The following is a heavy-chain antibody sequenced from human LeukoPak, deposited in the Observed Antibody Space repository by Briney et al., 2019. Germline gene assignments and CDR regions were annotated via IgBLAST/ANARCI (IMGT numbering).Heavy chain of an antibody. D-gene: IGHD3-10*01. Sequence: GGSLRLSCAASGFTFSSYWMHWVRQAPGKGLVWVSRINSDGSATSYADSVKGRFTISRDNAKNTLYLQMNSLRAEDTAVYYCARAEYGVLLDYWGQGTLVTVSS. V-gene: IGHV3-74*01. CDR1: GFTFSSYW. CDR3: ARAEYGVLLDY. CDR2: INSDGSAT. J-gene: IGHJ4*02.